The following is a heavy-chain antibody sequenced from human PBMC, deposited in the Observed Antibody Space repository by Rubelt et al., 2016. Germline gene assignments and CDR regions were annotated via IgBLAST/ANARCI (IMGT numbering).Heavy chain of an antibody. CDR3: ARHRLLMVYARYYYYGMDV. CDR1: GGSFSGYY. J-gene: IGHJ6*02. CDR2: INHSGST. Sequence: QVQLQQWGAGLLKPSETLSLTCAVYGGSFSGYYWSWIRQPPGKGLEWIGEINHSGSTNYNPSLKSRVTISVDTSKNQFSVKLSSVTAADTAVYYCARHRLLMVYARYYYYGMDVWGQGTTVTVSS. V-gene: IGHV4-34*01. D-gene: IGHD2-8*01.